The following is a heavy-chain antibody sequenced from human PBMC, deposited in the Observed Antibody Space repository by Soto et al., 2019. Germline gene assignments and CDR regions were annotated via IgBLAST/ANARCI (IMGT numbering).Heavy chain of an antibody. Sequence: QVQLVQSGAEVKKPGASVKVSCKASGYTFTSYGLSWVRQAPGQGLEWMGWISAYNGNTNYAQKLQGRVTMTTGTSASTAYMELRSLRSDATAVYYCARDLAAAGTFVSWGQGTLVTVSS. CDR3: ARDLAAAGTFVS. V-gene: IGHV1-18*01. CDR1: GYTFTSYG. D-gene: IGHD6-13*01. J-gene: IGHJ4*02. CDR2: ISAYNGNT.